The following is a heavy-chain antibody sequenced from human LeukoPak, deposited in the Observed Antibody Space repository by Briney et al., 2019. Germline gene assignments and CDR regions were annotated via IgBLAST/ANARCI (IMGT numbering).Heavy chain of an antibody. D-gene: IGHD6-13*01. CDR1: GYTFTSYG. J-gene: IGHJ4*02. CDR3: TRDLPYSSSWESIDY. CDR2: ISAYNGNT. V-gene: IGHV1-18*01. Sequence: ASVKVSCKASGYTFTSYGISWVRQAPGQGLEWMGWISAYNGNTDYAQKLQGRVTMTTDTSTSTAYMELRSLRSDDTAVYYCTRDLPYSSSWESIDYWGQGTLVTVSS.